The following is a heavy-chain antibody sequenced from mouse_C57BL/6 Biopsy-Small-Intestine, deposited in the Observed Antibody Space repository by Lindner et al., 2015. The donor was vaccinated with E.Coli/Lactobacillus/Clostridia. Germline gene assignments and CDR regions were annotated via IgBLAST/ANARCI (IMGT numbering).Heavy chain of an antibody. D-gene: IGHD2-5*01. CDR1: GYSFTGYN. CDR3: ASYSNYWFAY. V-gene: IGHV1S135*01. J-gene: IGHJ3*01. Sequence: VQLQESGPELVKPGASVKMSCKASGYSFTGYNMHWVKQSHGKSLEWIGYIDPYNGATRYNQKFKGKATLTVDKSSSTAYMQLNSLTSEDSAVYYCASYSNYWFAYWGQGDSGHCLC. CDR2: IDPYNGAT.